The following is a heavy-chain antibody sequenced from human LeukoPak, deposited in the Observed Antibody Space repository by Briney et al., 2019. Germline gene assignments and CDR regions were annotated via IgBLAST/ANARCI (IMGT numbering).Heavy chain of an antibody. CDR2: ISSSSSYI. J-gene: IGHJ4*02. CDR3: ARDSEVVVPVFFDY. D-gene: IGHD2-2*01. Sequence: GGSLRLSCAASGFTLSSYSMNWVRQAPGKGLEWVSSISSSSSYIYYADSVKGRFTISRDNAKNSLYLQMNSLRAEDTAVYYCARDSEVVVPVFFDYWGQGTLVTVSS. V-gene: IGHV3-21*01. CDR1: GFTLSSYS.